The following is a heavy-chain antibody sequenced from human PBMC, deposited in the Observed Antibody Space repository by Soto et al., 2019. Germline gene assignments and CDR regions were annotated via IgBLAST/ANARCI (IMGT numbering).Heavy chain of an antibody. CDR2: ISSNGVGT. J-gene: IGHJ6*03. D-gene: IGHD6-6*01. V-gene: IGHV3-64*01. Sequence: EVQLAESGGGLAQPGGSLRLSCAASGFTLIGYAMDWVRQAPGKGLEYVSGISSNGVGTYYANSVQGRFTISRDNSKNTVYLQMGSLRPEDMAVSYCARRARPDFYYMDVWGKGTTVTVSS. CDR1: GFTLIGYA. CDR3: ARRARPDFYYMDV.